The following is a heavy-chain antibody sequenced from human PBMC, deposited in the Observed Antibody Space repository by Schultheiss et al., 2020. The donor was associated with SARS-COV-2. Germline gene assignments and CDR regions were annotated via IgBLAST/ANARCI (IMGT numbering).Heavy chain of an antibody. CDR3: ARDRPDDFWSGYYPYYYYYMDV. V-gene: IGHV4-59*01. J-gene: IGHJ6*03. D-gene: IGHD3-3*01. Sequence: SETLSLTCTVSGGSISSYYWSWIRQPPGKGLEWIGYIYYSGSTNYNPSLKSRVTISVDTSKNQFSLKLSSVTAADTAVYYCARDRPDDFWSGYYPYYYYYMDVWGKGTTVTVSS. CDR2: IYYSGST. CDR1: GGSISSYY.